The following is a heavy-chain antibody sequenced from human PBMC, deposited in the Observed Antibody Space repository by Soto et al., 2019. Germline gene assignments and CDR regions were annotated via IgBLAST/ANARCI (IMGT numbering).Heavy chain of an antibody. CDR2: ISYDGNNK. CDR3: AGVSSGGWYYFDS. Sequence: PGGSLRLSCAASGFSFLNYAMHWVRQAPGKGLEWVALISYDGNNKYYAESVRGRFTISRDNSRDTLFLQLNSLRPEDTAVYYCAGVSSGGWYYFDSWGQGTLVTV. V-gene: IGHV3-30-3*01. CDR1: GFSFLNYA. J-gene: IGHJ4*02. D-gene: IGHD6-19*01.